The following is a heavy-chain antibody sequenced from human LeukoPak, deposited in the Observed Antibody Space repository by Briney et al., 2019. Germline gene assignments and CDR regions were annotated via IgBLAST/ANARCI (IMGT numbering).Heavy chain of an antibody. D-gene: IGHD3-10*01. CDR3: ARDQPRSVLLWFGERIGHNWFDP. Sequence: GGSLRLSCAASGFTFSDYYMSWIRQAPGKGLEWVSYISSSGSTIYYADSVKGRFTISRDNAKNSLYLQMNSLRAEDTAVYYCARDQPRSVLLWFGERIGHNWFDPWGQGTLVTVSS. V-gene: IGHV3-11*01. J-gene: IGHJ5*02. CDR2: ISSSGSTI. CDR1: GFTFSDYY.